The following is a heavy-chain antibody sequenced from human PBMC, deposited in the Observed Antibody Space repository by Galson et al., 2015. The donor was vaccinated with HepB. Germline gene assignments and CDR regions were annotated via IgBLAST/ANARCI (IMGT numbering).Heavy chain of an antibody. V-gene: IGHV3-21*01. CDR2: ISSSSSYI. J-gene: IGHJ5*02. Sequence: SLRLSCAASGFTFSSYSMNWVRQAPGKGLEWVSSISSSSSYIYYADSVKGRFTISRDNAKNSLYLQMNSLRAEDTAVYYCARDLRGSGSYYKTNWFDPWGQGTLVTVSS. CDR3: ARDLRGSGSYYKTNWFDP. CDR1: GFTFSSYS. D-gene: IGHD3-10*02.